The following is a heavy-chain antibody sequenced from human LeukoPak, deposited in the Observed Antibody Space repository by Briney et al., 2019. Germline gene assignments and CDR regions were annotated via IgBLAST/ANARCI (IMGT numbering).Heavy chain of an antibody. CDR1: GGSSSSSSYY. CDR3: ARDRRDTAMVVNI. D-gene: IGHD5-18*01. V-gene: IGHV4-39*07. CDR2: IYYSGST. Sequence: SETLSLTCTVSGGSSSSSSYYWGWIRQPPGKGLEWIGSIYYSGSTYYNPSLKSRVTISVGTSKNQFSLKLSSVTAADTAVYYCARDRRDTAMVVNIWGQGTMVTVSS. J-gene: IGHJ3*02.